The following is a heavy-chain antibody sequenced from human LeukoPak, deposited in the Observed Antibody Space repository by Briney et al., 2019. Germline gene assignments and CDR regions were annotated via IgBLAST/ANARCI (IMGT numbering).Heavy chain of an antibody. V-gene: IGHV1-18*01. Sequence: ASVSVSFTASVHRFTIYGISWVREAPGQGREWMGGMRAYNVNTNYAQKLHGRVTMTTDTSTSTVYMELRSLRSDDTAVYYCARDGSELRYFDRYFDYWGQGTLVTVSS. J-gene: IGHJ4*02. D-gene: IGHD3-9*01. CDR3: ARDGSELRYFDRYFDY. CDR1: VHRFTIYG. CDR2: MRAYNVNT.